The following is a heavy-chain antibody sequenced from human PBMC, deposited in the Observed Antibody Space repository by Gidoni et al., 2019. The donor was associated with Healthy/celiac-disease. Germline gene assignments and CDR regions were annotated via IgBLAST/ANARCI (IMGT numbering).Heavy chain of an antibody. CDR3: ARSPKFYYSSGYYKQYYFDY. J-gene: IGHJ4*02. Sequence: GLVKPSETLSPTCTVSGGSISSSSYYWGWIRQPPGQGLEWIGSIYYSGSTYYNPSLKSRVTISVDTSKNQFLLKLSSVTAADTAVYYCARSPKFYYSSGYYKQYYFDYWGQGTLVTVSS. CDR1: GGSISSSSYY. D-gene: IGHD3-22*01. CDR2: IYYSGST. V-gene: IGHV4-39*01.